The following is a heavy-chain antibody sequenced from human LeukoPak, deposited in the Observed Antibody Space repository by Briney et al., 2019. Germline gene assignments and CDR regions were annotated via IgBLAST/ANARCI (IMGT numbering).Heavy chain of an antibody. J-gene: IGHJ4*02. CDR3: AKDRYSSSWYTIDY. CDR2: ILGDGSST. CDR1: GFTFDDYA. D-gene: IGHD6-13*01. V-gene: IGHV3-43*02. Sequence: GGSLRLSCAASGFTFDDYAMHWVRQVPGKGLERVSLILGDGSSTNYADSVKGRFTISRDNSKNSLYLHMNSLRVEDTALYFCAKDRYSSSWYTIDYWGQGTLVTVSS.